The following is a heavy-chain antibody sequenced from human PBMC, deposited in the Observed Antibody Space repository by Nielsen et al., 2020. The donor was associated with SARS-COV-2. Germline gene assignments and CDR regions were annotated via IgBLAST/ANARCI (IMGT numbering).Heavy chain of an antibody. J-gene: IGHJ4*02. CDR2: IYYSGST. V-gene: IGHV4-39*01. D-gene: IGHD2-15*01. CDR1: GGSISSSSYY. CDR3: ARHAGGRRYFDY. Sequence: SETLSLTCTVSGGSISSSSYYWGWIRQPPGKGLEWIGSIYYSGSTYYNPSLKSRVTISVDTSKNQFSLKLSSVTAADTAVYYCARHAGGRRYFDYWGQGTLVPSPQ.